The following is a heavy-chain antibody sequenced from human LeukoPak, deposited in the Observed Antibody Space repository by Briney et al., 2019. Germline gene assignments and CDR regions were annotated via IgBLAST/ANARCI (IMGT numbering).Heavy chain of an antibody. V-gene: IGHV3-11*01. D-gene: IGHD2-8*01. CDR1: GFTFSDYY. CDR3: AREGSGGYCTNGVCYLSWFDP. Sequence: GGSLRLSCAASGFTFSDYYMSWIRQAPGKGLEWVSYISSSGSTIYYADSVKGRFTISRDNAKNSLYLQMNSLRAEDTAVYYCAREGSGGYCTNGVCYLSWFDPWGQGTLVTVPS. J-gene: IGHJ5*02. CDR2: ISSSGSTI.